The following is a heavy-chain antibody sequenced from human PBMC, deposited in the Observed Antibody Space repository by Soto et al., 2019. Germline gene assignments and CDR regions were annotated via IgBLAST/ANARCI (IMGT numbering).Heavy chain of an antibody. V-gene: IGHV3-74*01. Sequence: EVQLVESGGGLVQPGGSLRLPCAASEFAFNTYWMHWVRQVPGKGLEWGSRINGEGITRTYADSVKGRFTISRDNAENLLYLQMNSLRAEDTAVYYCARDKAYGLGVWGQGTTVTVSS. CDR2: INGEGITR. J-gene: IGHJ6*02. CDR1: EFAFNTYW. CDR3: ARDKAYGLGV.